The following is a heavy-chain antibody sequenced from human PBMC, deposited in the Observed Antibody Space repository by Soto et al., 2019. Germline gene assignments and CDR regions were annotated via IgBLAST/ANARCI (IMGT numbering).Heavy chain of an antibody. CDR3: ARRSSSSLGSLFDP. V-gene: IGHV4-39*01. J-gene: IGHJ5*02. CDR2: MYYTGNK. D-gene: IGHD6-6*01. Sequence: SETLSLTCTVFGGSISSSTYYWDWIRQPPGKGLEWIGAMYYTGNKNYNPSLESRVTMSVDTSKNQFSLKLSSVTPTDTAVYYCARRSSSSLGSLFDPWGRGILVTVS. CDR1: GGSISSSTYY.